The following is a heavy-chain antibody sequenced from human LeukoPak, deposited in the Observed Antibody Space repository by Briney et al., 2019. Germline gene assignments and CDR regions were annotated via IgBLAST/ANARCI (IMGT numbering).Heavy chain of an antibody. J-gene: IGHJ5*02. D-gene: IGHD3-22*01. Sequence: GGSLRLSCAASGFTFSSYAMSWVRQAPGKGLEWVSAISGSGGSTYYADSVKGRFTISRDNSKNTLYLQMNSLRAEDTAVYYCAKETKDYYDSSGYYGWLGGYNWFDPWGQGTLVTVSS. CDR1: GFTFSSYA. CDR2: ISGSGGST. V-gene: IGHV3-23*01. CDR3: AKETKDYYDSSGYYGWLGGYNWFDP.